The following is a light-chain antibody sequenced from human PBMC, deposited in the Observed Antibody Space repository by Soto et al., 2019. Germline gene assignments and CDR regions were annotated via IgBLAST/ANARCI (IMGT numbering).Light chain of an antibody. V-gene: IGKV3-15*01. Sequence: EIVMTQSPATLSVSPGERATLSCRTSQSVNSNLAWYQQKPGQAPRLLIYAASTRATGIPARFSGSGSGTEFTLTISSLQSEDFGFYYCQQYNNWWTFGQGTKVEIK. J-gene: IGKJ1*01. CDR1: QSVNSN. CDR3: QQYNNWWT. CDR2: AAS.